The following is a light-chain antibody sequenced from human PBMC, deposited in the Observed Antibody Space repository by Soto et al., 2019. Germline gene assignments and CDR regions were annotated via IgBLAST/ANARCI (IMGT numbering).Light chain of an antibody. CDR3: SSYAGSAKYV. CDR2: EVT. CDR1: SSDVVRFNL. V-gene: IGLV2-23*02. J-gene: IGLJ1*01. Sequence: QSALTQPASVAGSPGQSITISCAGTSSDVVRFNLVSWYQQHPGNVPRLVIYEVTQRDSGVSNRFSGSKSGNAGFLTISGLQAEDVADYYCSSYAGSAKYVFGTGTKVTVL.